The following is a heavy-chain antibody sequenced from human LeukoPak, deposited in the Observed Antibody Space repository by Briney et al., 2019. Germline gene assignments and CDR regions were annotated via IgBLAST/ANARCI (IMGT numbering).Heavy chain of an antibody. CDR2: IYYSGST. J-gene: IGHJ4*02. D-gene: IGHD6-6*01. CDR1: GGSISSYY. CDR3: ARHSAARFDY. V-gene: IGHV4-59*08. Sequence: SETLSLTCTVSGGSISSYYWSWIRQPPGKGLEWIGYIYYSGSTNYNPSLKSRVTISADTSKNQFSLKLGSVTAADTAVYYCARHSAARFDYWGQGTLVTVSS.